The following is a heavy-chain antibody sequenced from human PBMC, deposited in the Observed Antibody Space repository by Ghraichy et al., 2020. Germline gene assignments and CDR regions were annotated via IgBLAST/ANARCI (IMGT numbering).Heavy chain of an antibody. Sequence: GGSLRLSCAASGFTFNIYALSWVRQAPGKGLQWVSALSGSGSNTYYADSVKGRFTISRDNSKNMLFLQMNSLEAEDTAVYYCAKDNGYYGMDVWGQGTAVTVSS. J-gene: IGHJ6*02. V-gene: IGHV3-23*01. CDR3: AKDNGYYGMDV. D-gene: IGHD2-8*01. CDR1: GFTFNIYA. CDR2: LSGSGSNT.